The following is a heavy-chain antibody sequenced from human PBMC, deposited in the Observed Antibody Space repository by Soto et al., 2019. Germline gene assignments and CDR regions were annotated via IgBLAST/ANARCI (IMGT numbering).Heavy chain of an antibody. D-gene: IGHD6-13*01. CDR2: IWFDGNNK. CDR3: ARDGQQLAPYAMDV. V-gene: IGHV3-33*01. J-gene: IGHJ6*02. CDR1: GFTFGNNA. Sequence: QVQLVESGGNMVQPGRSLRLSCAASGFTFGNNAMHWVRHAAGKGLEWVAQIWFDGNNKYYTDSVKGRFTISRDNLKNTVYLQMDSLRAVDTAVYYCARDGQQLAPYAMDVWGQGTTVIVSS.